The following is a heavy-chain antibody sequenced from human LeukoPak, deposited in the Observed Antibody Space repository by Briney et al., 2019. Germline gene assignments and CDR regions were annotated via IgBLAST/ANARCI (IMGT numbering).Heavy chain of an antibody. Sequence: HRASVTVSCKASGYTFTSYGISWVRQAPGQGLEWMGWISAYNGNTNYAQKLQGRVTMTTDTSTSTAHMELRSLRSDDTAVYYCARDIKTIAVAGTFDYWGQGTLVTVSS. D-gene: IGHD6-19*01. J-gene: IGHJ4*02. V-gene: IGHV1-18*01. CDR1: GYTFTSYG. CDR2: ISAYNGNT. CDR3: ARDIKTIAVAGTFDY.